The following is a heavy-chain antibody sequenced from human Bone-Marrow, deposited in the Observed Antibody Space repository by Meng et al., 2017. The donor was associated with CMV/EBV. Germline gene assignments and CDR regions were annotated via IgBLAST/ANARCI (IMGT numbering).Heavy chain of an antibody. V-gene: IGHV3-7*01. J-gene: IGHJ6*02. Sequence: GESLKISCAASGFTFSSHWMSWVRQAPGKGLEWVACIKQVGSEKYYVDSVKGRFTISRDNPKNSLYLQMNSVRAEDTGVYYCARKNGIDVWGQGAAVTVSS. CDR1: GFTFSSHW. CDR2: IKQVGSEK. CDR3: ARKNGIDV.